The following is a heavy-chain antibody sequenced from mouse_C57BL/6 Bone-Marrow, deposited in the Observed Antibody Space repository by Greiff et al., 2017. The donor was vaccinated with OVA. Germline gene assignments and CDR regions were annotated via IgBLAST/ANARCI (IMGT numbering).Heavy chain of an antibody. CDR3: ARHPYYDYDENYAMDY. J-gene: IGHJ4*01. CDR2: FYPGSGSI. D-gene: IGHD2-4*01. Sequence: VKLKQSGAELVKPGASVKLSCKASGYTFTEYTIHWVKQRSGQGLEWIGWFYPGSGSIKYNEKFKDKATLTADKSSSTVYMELSRLTSEDSAVYFCARHPYYDYDENYAMDYWGQGTSVTVSS. CDR1: GYTFTEYT. V-gene: IGHV1-62-2*01.